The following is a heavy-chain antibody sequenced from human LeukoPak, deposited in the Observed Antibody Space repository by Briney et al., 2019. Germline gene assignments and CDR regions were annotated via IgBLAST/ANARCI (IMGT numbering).Heavy chain of an antibody. CDR1: GFTFSSYT. J-gene: IGHJ6*02. V-gene: IGHV3-23*01. CDR2: ISGSGGST. Sequence: GGSLRLSCAASGFTFSSYTMSWVRQAPGKGLEWVSAISGSGGSTYYADSVKGRFTISRDNSKNMLYLQMSSLRAEDTAVYYCARGLIPFYYYYGMDVWGQGTTVTVSS. CDR3: ARGLIPFYYYYGMDV. D-gene: IGHD3-16*01.